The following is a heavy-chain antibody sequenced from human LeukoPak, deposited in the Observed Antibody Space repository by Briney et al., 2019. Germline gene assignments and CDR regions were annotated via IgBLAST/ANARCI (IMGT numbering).Heavy chain of an antibody. CDR3: ARWVVTAADIDY. J-gene: IGHJ4*02. D-gene: IGHD2-15*01. CDR2: ISYDGSEK. V-gene: IGHV3-30*03. CDR1: GFTFSSCG. Sequence: GGSLRLSCAASGFTFSSCGMHWVRQAPGKGLEWVAVISYDGSEKYYADSVKGRFTISRDNSKNTLYLQMNSLRPEDTAVYYCARWVVTAADIDYWGRGTLVIVSS.